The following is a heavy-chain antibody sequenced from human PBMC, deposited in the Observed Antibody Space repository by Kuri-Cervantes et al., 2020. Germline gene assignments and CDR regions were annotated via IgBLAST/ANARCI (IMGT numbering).Heavy chain of an antibody. CDR1: YGSISSNNW. CDR2: IYYSGST. V-gene: IGHV4-4*02. CDR3: ARSYSSGWYVL. Sequence: GSLRLSCAVSYGSISSNNWWNWVRQPPGKGLEWIGYIYYSGSTNYNPSLKSRVTISVDTSKNQFSLKLSSVTAADTAVYYCARSYSSGWYVLWGKGTLVTVSS. D-gene: IGHD6-19*01. J-gene: IGHJ4*02.